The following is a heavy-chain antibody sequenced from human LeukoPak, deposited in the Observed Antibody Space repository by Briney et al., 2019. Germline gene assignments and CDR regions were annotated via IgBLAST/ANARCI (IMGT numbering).Heavy chain of an antibody. CDR3: ARGAGWYLY. V-gene: IGHV4-59*02. D-gene: IGHD6-19*01. CDR1: GDSVSSYC. Sequence: SETLSLTCTVSGDSVSSYCWSWLRQPPGKGLEWIGYIYNSGRTNYNPSLKSRVTISGDTSNNQFSLKLSSVTAADTAVYYCARGAGWYLYWGQGTLVTVSS. J-gene: IGHJ4*02. CDR2: IYNSGRT.